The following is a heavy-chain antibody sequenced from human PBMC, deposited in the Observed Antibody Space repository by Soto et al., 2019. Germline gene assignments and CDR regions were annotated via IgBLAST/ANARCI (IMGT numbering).Heavy chain of an antibody. CDR1: GFTFSSYS. Sequence: AASGFTFSSYSMNWVRQAPGKGLEWVSYISSSSSTIYYADSVKGRFTISRDNAKNSLDLQMNSLRAEDTAVYYCARRLVVVVAARGGDDYYYGMDVWGQGTTVTVSS. D-gene: IGHD2-15*01. CDR3: ARRLVVVVAARGGDDYYYGMDV. V-gene: IGHV3-48*01. CDR2: ISSSSSTI. J-gene: IGHJ6*02.